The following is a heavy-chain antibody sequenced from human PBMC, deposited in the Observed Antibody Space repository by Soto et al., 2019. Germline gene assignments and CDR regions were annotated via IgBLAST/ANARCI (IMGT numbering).Heavy chain of an antibody. CDR3: ARSVTILGLDP. Sequence: QVQLQESGPGLVKPSETLSLTCTVSGGSISRYYWSWIRQPPGKGLEWIGYIYYSGSTNYNPSLKSLLTISVDTSKNQFSLKLRSVTAADTAVYYCARSVTILGLDPWGQGTLVAVSS. CDR1: GGSISRYY. D-gene: IGHD3-3*01. J-gene: IGHJ5*02. V-gene: IGHV4-59*01. CDR2: IYYSGST.